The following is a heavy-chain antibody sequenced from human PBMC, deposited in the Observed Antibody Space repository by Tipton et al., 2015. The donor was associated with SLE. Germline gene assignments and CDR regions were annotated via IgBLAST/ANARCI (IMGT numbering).Heavy chain of an antibody. CDR1: GGSITRHY. CDR2: IYYSGST. Sequence: TLSLTCTVSGGSITRHYWSWIRPPPGKGLELLGNIYYSGSTNYNPTLKSRVTISVDRSKNQFSLKLSSVTAADTAVYYCAAEYYSSSWIHPIDFWGQGTLVTVSS. CDR3: AAEYYSSSWIHPIDF. V-gene: IGHV4-59*08. J-gene: IGHJ4*02. D-gene: IGHD5-18*01.